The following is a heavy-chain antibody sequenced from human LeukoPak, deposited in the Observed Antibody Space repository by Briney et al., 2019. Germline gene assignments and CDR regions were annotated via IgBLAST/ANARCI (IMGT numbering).Heavy chain of an antibody. D-gene: IGHD6-19*01. Sequence: GGSLRLSCAVSGLTFSTYSMTSVRPGPGKGLEWVSSIYNSGAKIFYADSVKGRFTISRDNSKSMLYLQMNSLRVEDTAVYYCAKDVAPDSGWDLDYWGQGTLVTVSS. CDR1: GLTFSTYS. CDR2: IYNSGAKI. J-gene: IGHJ4*02. V-gene: IGHV3-23*01. CDR3: AKDVAPDSGWDLDY.